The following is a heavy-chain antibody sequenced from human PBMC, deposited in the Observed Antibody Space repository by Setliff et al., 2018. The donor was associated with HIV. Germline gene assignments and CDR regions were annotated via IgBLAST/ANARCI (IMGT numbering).Heavy chain of an antibody. CDR2: ISGSGSAT. CDR1: GLVFSSHA. V-gene: IGHV3-23*01. J-gene: IGHJ4*02. Sequence: GGSLRLSCEASGLVFSSHAMSWVRQVPGKGLELIAVISGSGSATTYADSVAGRFTVSRDNSKNMMYLQMGSLRVDDTAIYYCAKGINWGSYYFDYWGQGTLVTVSS. D-gene: IGHD7-27*01. CDR3: AKGINWGSYYFDY.